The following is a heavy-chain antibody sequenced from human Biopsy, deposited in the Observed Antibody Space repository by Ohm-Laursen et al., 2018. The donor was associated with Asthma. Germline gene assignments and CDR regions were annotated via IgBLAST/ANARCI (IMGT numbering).Heavy chain of an antibody. CDR1: GFSMDTNSYF. D-gene: IGHD2-21*02. V-gene: IGHV4-61*05. Sequence: SETLSLTCPISGFSMDTNSYFWGWIRQPPGKGLESIGHVYYSGSTNYNPSLKSRVTISIDASKNQFSLKLTSVTAADTAVYYCARGVDRVTGLLDHFDSWGQGTLVTVSS. CDR3: ARGVDRVTGLLDHFDS. J-gene: IGHJ4*02. CDR2: VYYSGST.